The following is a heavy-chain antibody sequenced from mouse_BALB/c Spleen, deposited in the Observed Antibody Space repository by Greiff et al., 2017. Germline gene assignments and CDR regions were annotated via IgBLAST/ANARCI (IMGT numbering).Heavy chain of an antibody. J-gene: IGHJ4*01. CDR3: TRHRYDGYAMDY. V-gene: IGHV1-80*01. CDR1: GYAFSSYW. CDR2: IYPGDGDT. D-gene: IGHD2-14*01. Sequence: QVQLQQSGAELVRPGSSVKISCKASGYAFSSYWMNWVKQRPGQGLEWIGQIYPGDGDTNYNGKFKDKATLTVDKSSSTAYMQLSSPTSEDSAVYYCTRHRYDGYAMDYWGQGTSVTVSS.